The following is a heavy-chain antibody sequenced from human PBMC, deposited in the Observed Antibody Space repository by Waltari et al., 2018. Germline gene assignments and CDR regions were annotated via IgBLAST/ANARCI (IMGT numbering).Heavy chain of an antibody. Sequence: QVQLQESGPGLVKPSETLSLTCAVSGYSISSGYYWGWIRQPPGKGLEWIGSIYHSGSTYYNPSLKSRVTISVDPSKNQFSLKLSSVTAADTAVYYCARVGSSDDYYYYMDVWGKGTTITVSS. D-gene: IGHD6-25*01. J-gene: IGHJ6*03. CDR3: ARVGSSDDYYYYMDV. V-gene: IGHV4-38-2*01. CDR1: GYSISSGYY. CDR2: IYHSGST.